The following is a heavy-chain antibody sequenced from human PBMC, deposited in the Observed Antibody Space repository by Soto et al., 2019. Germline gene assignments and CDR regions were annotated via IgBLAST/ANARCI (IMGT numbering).Heavy chain of an antibody. D-gene: IGHD5-18*01. CDR3: ARGGADTAMAHDY. J-gene: IGHJ4*02. Sequence: GGSLRLSCAASGFTFSRYWMHWVRQAPGKGLVWVSRINPDGSTTNYADSVKGRFTISRDSAKNTLHLQVNSARVEDTAVYYCARGGADTAMAHDYWGQGPLVTVSA. CDR2: INPDGSTT. CDR1: GFTFSRYW. V-gene: IGHV3-74*01.